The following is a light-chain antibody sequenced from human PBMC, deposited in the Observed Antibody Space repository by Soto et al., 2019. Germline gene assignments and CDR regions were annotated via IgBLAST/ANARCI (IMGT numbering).Light chain of an antibody. CDR3: QQYDNLPGT. Sequence: DIQMTQSPSSLSASVGDRVTITCQASQDISNYLNWYQQKPGKAPKLLIYDASNLETGVQSRFSGSGSGTDFTFTISSLQPEDIATYYCQQYDNLPGTFGPGTKVDIK. V-gene: IGKV1-33*01. J-gene: IGKJ3*01. CDR2: DAS. CDR1: QDISNY.